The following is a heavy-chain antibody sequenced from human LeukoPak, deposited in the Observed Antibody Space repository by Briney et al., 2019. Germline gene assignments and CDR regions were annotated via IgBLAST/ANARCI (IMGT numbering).Heavy chain of an antibody. CDR1: GGSISSGGYY. Sequence: TLSLTCTVSGGSISSGGYYWSWVRQHPGKGLEWIGYIYYSGSTYYNPSLKSRVTISVDTSKNQFSLNLSSVTAADTDVYYCARDPGRRWLQLVLWGQGTLVTVSS. D-gene: IGHD5-24*01. V-gene: IGHV4-31*02. J-gene: IGHJ4*02. CDR2: IYYSGST. CDR3: ARDPGRRWLQLVL.